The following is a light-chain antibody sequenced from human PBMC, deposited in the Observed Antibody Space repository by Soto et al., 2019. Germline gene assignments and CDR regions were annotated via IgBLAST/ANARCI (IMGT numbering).Light chain of an antibody. CDR2: GAS. J-gene: IGKJ4*01. Sequence: DIQIAQSPSTLSGSVADRVTITCRASQTISSWLAWYQQKPGKAPKLLIYGASNRATGIPARFSGSGSGTGFTLTISSLEPEDSAVYYCQQRYNWLTFGGGTKVDIK. CDR1: QTISSW. CDR3: QQRYNWLT. V-gene: IGKV1-5*01.